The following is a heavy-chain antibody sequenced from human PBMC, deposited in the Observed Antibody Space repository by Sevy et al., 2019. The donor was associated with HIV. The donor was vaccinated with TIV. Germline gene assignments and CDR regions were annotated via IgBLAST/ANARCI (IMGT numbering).Heavy chain of an antibody. CDR1: GFTFSSYE. D-gene: IGHD6-13*01. V-gene: IGHV3-48*03. CDR3: ARDNSSSWYGFFDY. J-gene: IGHJ4*02. Sequence: GGSLRLSCAASGFTFSSYEMNWVRQAPGKGLEWVSYISSSGSTIYYADSVKGRLTISRDNAKNSLYLQMNSLRAEDTAVYYCARDNSSSWYGFFDYWGQGTLVTVSS. CDR2: ISSSGSTI.